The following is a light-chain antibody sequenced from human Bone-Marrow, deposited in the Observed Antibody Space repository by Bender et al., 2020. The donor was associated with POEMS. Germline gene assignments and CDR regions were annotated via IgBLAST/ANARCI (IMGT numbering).Light chain of an antibody. CDR1: SGDIGAYKF. CDR2: DVS. V-gene: IGLV2-14*03. Sequence: QPALTQPASVSGSPGQSITVSCTGTSGDIGAYKFVSWFQQHPGKAPKLIIHDVSYRPLGVSSRFSASKSGNTASLTISGLQSEDEATYFCCSLAGSDTWVFGGGTKVTVL. J-gene: IGLJ3*02. CDR3: CSLAGSDTWV.